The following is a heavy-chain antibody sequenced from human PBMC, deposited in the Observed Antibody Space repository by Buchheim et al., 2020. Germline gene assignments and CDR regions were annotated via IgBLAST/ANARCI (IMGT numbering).Heavy chain of an antibody. D-gene: IGHD3-3*01. V-gene: IGHV3-48*03. CDR2: ISSSGSTI. CDR3: ARTGTIFGEWGTPEYFQH. J-gene: IGHJ1*01. CDR1: GFTFSSYE. Sequence: EVQLVESGGGLVQPGGSLRLSCAASGFTFSSYEMNWVRRAPGKGLEWVSYISSSGSTIYYADSVKGRFTISRDHAQNSPYLQMNSLRAEDTAVYYCARTGTIFGEWGTPEYFQHWGQGTL.